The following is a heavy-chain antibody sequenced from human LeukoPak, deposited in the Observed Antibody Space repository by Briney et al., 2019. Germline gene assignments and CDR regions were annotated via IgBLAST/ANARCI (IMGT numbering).Heavy chain of an antibody. Sequence: GGSLRLSCVISGFRFDNFAMHWVRQAPGKGLEWVAGINWSNITVVYADAVKGRFTISRDNSKNSLYLLLNDLRAEDTAFYFCAKDSSGGVSSAGIPDHWGPGTLVSASP. D-gene: IGHD6-13*01. CDR2: INWSNITV. V-gene: IGHV3-9*01. CDR1: GFRFDNFA. J-gene: IGHJ4*02. CDR3: AKDSSGGVSSAGIPDH.